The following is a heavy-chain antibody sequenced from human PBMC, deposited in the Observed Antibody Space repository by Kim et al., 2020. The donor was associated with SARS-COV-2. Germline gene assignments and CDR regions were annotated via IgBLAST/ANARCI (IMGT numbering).Heavy chain of an antibody. D-gene: IGHD3-3*01. V-gene: IGHV1-18*01. J-gene: IGHJ6*02. CDR1: GYTFTSYG. Sequence: ASVKVSCKASGYTFTSYGISWVRQAPGQGLEWMGWISAYNGNTNYAQKLQGRVTMTTDTSTSTAYMELRSLRSDDTAVYYCAREAPRFDYDFWSDFYYYYGMDVWGQGTTVTVSS. CDR2: ISAYNGNT. CDR3: AREAPRFDYDFWSDFYYYYGMDV.